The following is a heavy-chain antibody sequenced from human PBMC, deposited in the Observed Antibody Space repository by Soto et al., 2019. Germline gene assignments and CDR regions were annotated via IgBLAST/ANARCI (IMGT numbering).Heavy chain of an antibody. CDR1: GFTFSSYA. CDR3: AKTSVRWAQHPDYFDY. CDR2: ISGSGGST. V-gene: IGHV3-23*01. D-gene: IGHD6-13*01. J-gene: IGHJ4*02. Sequence: GGSLRLSCAASGFTFSSYAMSWVRQAPGKGLEWVSAISGSGGSTYYADSVKGRFTISRDNSKNTLYLQMNSLRAEDTAVYYCAKTSVRWAQHPDYFDYWGQGTLVTVSS.